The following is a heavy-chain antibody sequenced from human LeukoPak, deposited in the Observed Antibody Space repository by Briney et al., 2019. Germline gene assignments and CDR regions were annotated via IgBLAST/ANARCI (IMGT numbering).Heavy chain of an antibody. CDR1: GDSISTYY. CDR3: SRSYGGNPDY. D-gene: IGHD4-23*01. CDR2: IYYTGST. Sequence: SETLSLTCTVSGDSISTYYWSWIRQPPGKGLEWIGYIYYTGSTNYNPSLKSRVTISVDTSKNQFSLKLSSVTAADTAVYYCSRSYGGNPDYWGQGTLVTVSS. V-gene: IGHV4-59*08. J-gene: IGHJ4*02.